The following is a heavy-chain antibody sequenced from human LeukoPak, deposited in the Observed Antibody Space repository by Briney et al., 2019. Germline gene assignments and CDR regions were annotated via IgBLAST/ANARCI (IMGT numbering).Heavy chain of an antibody. J-gene: IGHJ4*02. CDR1: GYSISSGYY. V-gene: IGHV4-38-2*02. D-gene: IGHD2-21*02. CDR3: ARGIAYCGGDCYSGFDY. Sequence: SETLSLTCTVSGYSISSGYYWGWIRQPPGKGLEWIGSIYHSGSTYYNPSLKSRVTISVDTSKNQFSLKLSSVTAADTAVYYCARGIAYCGGDCYSGFDYWGQGTLVTVSS. CDR2: IYHSGST.